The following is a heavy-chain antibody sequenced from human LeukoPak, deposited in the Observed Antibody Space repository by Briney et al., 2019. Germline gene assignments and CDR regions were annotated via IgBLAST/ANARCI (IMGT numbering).Heavy chain of an antibody. Sequence: PQTLSLTCTVSGGSISSGDYYCTSIRQPPPNSLEWIAYMYYSGSTYYNPSLKSRVTMSADTSKNQLSLKLSSVTAADTVVYYCARPYYYDSRIDPWGQGILVTVSS. V-gene: IGHV4-30-4*01. J-gene: IGHJ5*02. CDR1: GGSISSGDYY. CDR3: ARPYYYDSRIDP. CDR2: MYYSGST. D-gene: IGHD3-22*01.